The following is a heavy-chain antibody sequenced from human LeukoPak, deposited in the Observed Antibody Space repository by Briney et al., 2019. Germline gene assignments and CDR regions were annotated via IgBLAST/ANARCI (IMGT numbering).Heavy chain of an antibody. CDR2: IYHSGST. V-gene: IGHV4-4*02. D-gene: IGHD2-21*01. Sequence: SETLSLTCAVSGGSISSSSWWSWVRQPPGKVLEWIGEIYHSGSTNYNPSLKSRVTISVDKSKNQFSLKLSSVTAADTAVYYCARRGVSQAFDIWGQGTMVTVSS. J-gene: IGHJ3*02. CDR1: GGSISSSSW. CDR3: ARRGVSQAFDI.